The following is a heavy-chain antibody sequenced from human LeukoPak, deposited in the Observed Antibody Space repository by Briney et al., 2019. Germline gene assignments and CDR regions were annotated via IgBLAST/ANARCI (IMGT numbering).Heavy chain of an antibody. CDR2: INHSGST. V-gene: IGHV4-34*01. CDR3: AREGGYSSSWYVLDY. J-gene: IGHJ4*02. CDR1: GGSFSGYY. Sequence: SETLSLTYAVYGGSFSGYYWSWIRQPPGKGLEWIGEINHSGSTNYNPSLKSRVTISVDTSKNQFSLKLSSVTAADTAVYYCAREGGYSSSWYVLDYWGQGTLVTVSS. D-gene: IGHD6-13*01.